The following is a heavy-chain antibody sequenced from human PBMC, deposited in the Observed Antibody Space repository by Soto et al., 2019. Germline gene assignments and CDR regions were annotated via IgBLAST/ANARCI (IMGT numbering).Heavy chain of an antibody. J-gene: IGHJ6*03. CDR1: GFTFSSYW. CDR3: ASSPLRATMYYYYYYMDV. V-gene: IGHV3-74*01. CDR2: INSDGSST. D-gene: IGHD5-12*01. Sequence: GGSLRLSCAASGFTFSSYWMHWVRQAPGKGLVWVSRINSDGSSTSYADSVKGRFTISRDNAKKTLYLQMNSLRAEDTAVHYCASSPLRATMYYYYYYMDVWGKGTTVTVSS.